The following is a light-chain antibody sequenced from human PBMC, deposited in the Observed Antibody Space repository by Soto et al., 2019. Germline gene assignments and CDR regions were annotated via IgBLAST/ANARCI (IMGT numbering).Light chain of an antibody. Sequence: DIVMTQSPDSLAVSLGERATINCKSSQSVLYSSNNQNYLAWYQQQQGQPPKLLIYWASTRESGVPDRFSGSGSGTDFTLTISSLQAEDVAVYYCQQYYSTPLTFGGGTKVEIK. V-gene: IGKV4-1*01. CDR2: WAS. CDR1: QSVLYSSNNQNY. CDR3: QQYYSTPLT. J-gene: IGKJ4*01.